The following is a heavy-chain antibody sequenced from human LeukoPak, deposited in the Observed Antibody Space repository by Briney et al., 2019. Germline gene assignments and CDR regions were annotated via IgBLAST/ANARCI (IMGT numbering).Heavy chain of an antibody. CDR2: IYYSGST. Sequence: SETLSLTCTVSGGSISSYCWSWIRQPPGKGLEWIGYIYYSGSTNYNPSLKSRVTISVDTSKNQFSLKLSSVTAADTAVYYCASYDSSGRFDYWGQGTLVSVSS. D-gene: IGHD3-22*01. V-gene: IGHV4-59*01. CDR1: GGSISSYC. J-gene: IGHJ4*02. CDR3: ASYDSSGRFDY.